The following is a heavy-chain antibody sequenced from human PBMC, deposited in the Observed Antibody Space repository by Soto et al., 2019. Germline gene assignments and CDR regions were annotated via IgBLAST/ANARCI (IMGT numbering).Heavy chain of an antibody. J-gene: IGHJ4*02. Sequence: GSLRLSCAASGFSFNIFAMNWVRQAPGQGLEWVSGISGGGGSTYYADSVKGRFTISRDNSNNTLYLQMNSLRAEDTAVYYCEKDPTPYDSSAQLDSWGQGTLVNVSS. D-gene: IGHD3-22*01. CDR3: EKDPTPYDSSAQLDS. V-gene: IGHV3-23*01. CDR1: GFSFNIFA. CDR2: ISGGGGST.